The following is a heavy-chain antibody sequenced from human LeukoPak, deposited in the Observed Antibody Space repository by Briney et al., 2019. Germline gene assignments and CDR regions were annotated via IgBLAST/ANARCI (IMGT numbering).Heavy chain of an antibody. V-gene: IGHV4-34*01. CDR2: INHSGST. CDR1: GGSFSGYY. Sequence: SETLSLTCAVYGGSFSGYYWSWIRQPPGKGLEWIGEINHSGSTNYNPSLKSRVTISVDTSKNQFSLKLSSVTAVDTAVYYCASAQRPGIAAAGPFDYWGQGTLVTVSS. CDR3: ASAQRPGIAAAGPFDY. D-gene: IGHD6-13*01. J-gene: IGHJ4*02.